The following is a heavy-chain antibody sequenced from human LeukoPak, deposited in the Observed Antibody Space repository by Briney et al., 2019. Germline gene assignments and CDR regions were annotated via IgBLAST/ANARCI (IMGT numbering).Heavy chain of an antibody. CDR1: GFIFSDYH. Sequence: SGGSLRLSCAASGFIFSDYHMSWIRQAPGKGLEWVANINQDGSKKFYVDSVKGRFTISRDNAKNALYLQMNSLRAEDTGVYFCARGQTLTFWGQGTLVTASS. J-gene: IGHJ4*02. CDR3: ARGQTLTF. CDR2: INQDGSKK. V-gene: IGHV3-7*01.